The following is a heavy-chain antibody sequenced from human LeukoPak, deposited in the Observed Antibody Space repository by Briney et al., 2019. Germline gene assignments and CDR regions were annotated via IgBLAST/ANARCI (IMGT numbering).Heavy chain of an antibody. CDR1: GFTLSDYY. J-gene: IGHJ4*02. CDR2: ISSSGSTI. D-gene: IGHD3-22*01. Sequence: GGSLSLSCAASGFTLSDYYMRWSRQAPGGGVVGGSYISSSGSTIYYADSVKGRFTISRDHAKNSLYLQMNSVRAEDTAVYYWPRGGECYDSSGYYYEYFTYWGQGTLVTVSS. CDR3: PRGGECYDSSGYYYEYFTY. V-gene: IGHV3-11*01.